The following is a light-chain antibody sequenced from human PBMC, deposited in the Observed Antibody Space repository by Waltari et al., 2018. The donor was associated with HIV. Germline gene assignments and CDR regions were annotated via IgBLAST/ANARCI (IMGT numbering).Light chain of an antibody. Sequence: QSVLTQPPSASGTPGQRVTISCSGSSSNIRSNTVNWYQRLPGTAPKLLIYTNDQRPSGVPDRFSGSKSGTSASLAISGLQSEDEADYYCAAWDDSLNGQVFGRGTKLTVL. V-gene: IGLV1-44*01. CDR3: AAWDDSLNGQV. J-gene: IGLJ3*02. CDR1: SSNIRSNT. CDR2: TND.